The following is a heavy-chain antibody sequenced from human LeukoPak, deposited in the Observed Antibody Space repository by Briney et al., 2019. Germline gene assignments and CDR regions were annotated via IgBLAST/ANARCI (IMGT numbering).Heavy chain of an antibody. CDR3: ARDNSKAWTFDY. D-gene: IGHD4-11*01. V-gene: IGHV4-34*01. J-gene: IGHJ4*02. CDR1: GGSFSGYY. Sequence: SETLSLTCAVYGGSFSGYYWSWIRQPPGKGLEWIGEINHSGSTNYNPSLKSRVTISVDTSKNQFSLKLSSVTAADTAVYYCARDNSKAWTFDYWGQGTLVTVSS. CDR2: INHSGST.